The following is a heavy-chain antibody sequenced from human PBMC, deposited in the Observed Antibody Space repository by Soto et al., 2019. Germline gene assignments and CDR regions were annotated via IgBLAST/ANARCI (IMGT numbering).Heavy chain of an antibody. J-gene: IGHJ6*03. CDR1: GYTFTSYD. CDR2: MNPNSGNT. Sequence: GASVKVSCKASGYTFTSYDINWVRQATGQGLEWMGWMNPNSGNTGYAQKFQGRVTMTRNTSISTAYMELSSLRSEDTAVYYCASGVLRYFDWSYYMAVWGKGSSVTVSS. D-gene: IGHD3-9*01. CDR3: ASGVLRYFDWSYYMAV. V-gene: IGHV1-8*01.